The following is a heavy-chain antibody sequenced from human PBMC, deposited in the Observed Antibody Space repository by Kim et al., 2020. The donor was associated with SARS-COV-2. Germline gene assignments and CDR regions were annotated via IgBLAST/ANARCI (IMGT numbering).Heavy chain of an antibody. CDR2: IYYSGST. Sequence: SETLSLTCTVSGGSISSYYWSWIRQPPGKGLEWIGYIYYSGSTNYNPSLKSRVTISVDTSKNQFSLKLSSVTAADTAVYYCARDSSSSFRFYYYGMDVWGQGTTVTVSS. CDR1: GGSISSYY. J-gene: IGHJ6*02. CDR3: ARDSSSSFRFYYYGMDV. D-gene: IGHD6-13*01. V-gene: IGHV4-59*01.